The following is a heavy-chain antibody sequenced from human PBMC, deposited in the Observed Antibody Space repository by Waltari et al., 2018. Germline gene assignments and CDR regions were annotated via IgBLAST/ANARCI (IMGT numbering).Heavy chain of an antibody. J-gene: IGHJ3*01. V-gene: IGHV5-51*01. CDR2: IFSRDSDT. D-gene: IGHD1-26*01. CDR1: GDSFSSYW. Sequence: EVQLAQSGTQVKTPGESLRISCKDSGDSFSSYWFGWVRQMPGKGMEWMGIIFSRDSDTRYTPSSQGRVTISADKSTGTAYLQFSSLTASDTAMYFCARELIWPGELGPFDLWGQGTFVSVSS. CDR3: ARELIWPGELGPFDL.